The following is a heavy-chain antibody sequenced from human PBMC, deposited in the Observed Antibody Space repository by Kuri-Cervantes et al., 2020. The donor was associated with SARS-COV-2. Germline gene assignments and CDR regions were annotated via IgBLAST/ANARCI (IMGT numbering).Heavy chain of an antibody. CDR3: ARGMLVGAPTGYYFDY. D-gene: IGHD1-26*01. Sequence: ASVKVSCKASGYTFSSYYIHWVRQAPGQGLEWMGIINPCGGTTNYAQNFQGRVTMTRDTSTSTVYMELSSLGFEDTAMYYCARGMLVGAPTGYYFDYWGQGTLVTVSS. V-gene: IGHV1-46*01. CDR2: INPCGGTT. CDR1: GYTFSSYY. J-gene: IGHJ4*02.